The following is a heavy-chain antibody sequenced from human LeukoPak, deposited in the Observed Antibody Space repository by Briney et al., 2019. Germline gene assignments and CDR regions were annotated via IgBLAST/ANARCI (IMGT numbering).Heavy chain of an antibody. Sequence: ASVKVSCKASGGTFSSYAISWVRQAPGQGLEWMGGIIPIFGTANYAQKFQGRVTITADESTSTAYMELSSLRSEDTAVYYCARGALEYYYDSSGYYASGYWGQGTLVTVSS. CDR2: IIPIFGTA. D-gene: IGHD3-22*01. CDR3: ARGALEYYYDSSGYYASGY. V-gene: IGHV1-69*13. J-gene: IGHJ4*02. CDR1: GGTFSSYA.